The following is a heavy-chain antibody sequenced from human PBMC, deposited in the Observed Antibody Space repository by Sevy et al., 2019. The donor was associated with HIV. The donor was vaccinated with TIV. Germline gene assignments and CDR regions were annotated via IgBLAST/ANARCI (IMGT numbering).Heavy chain of an antibody. CDR2: IYTSGNT. CDR1: GGSISSYY. Sequence: SETLSLTCTVSGGSISSYYWSWIRQPAGKGLEWIGRIYTSGNTNYNPSLKSRVTMSVDTSKNQFSLKLSSVTAADTAVYYCARVPPLELSDYYFDNWGQGTLVTVSS. J-gene: IGHJ4*02. V-gene: IGHV4-4*07. CDR3: ARVPPLELSDYYFDN. D-gene: IGHD1-7*01.